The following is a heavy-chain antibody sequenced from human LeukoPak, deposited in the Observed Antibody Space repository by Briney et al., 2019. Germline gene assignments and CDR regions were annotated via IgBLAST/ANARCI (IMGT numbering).Heavy chain of an antibody. D-gene: IGHD3-3*01. CDR2: INHSGST. V-gene: IGHV4-38-2*02. J-gene: IGHJ4*02. CDR3: ARARGEVLRFLEWLFDY. Sequence: SETPSLTCTVSGYSISSGYYWSWIRQPPGKGLEWIGEINHSGSTNYNPSLKSRVTISVDTSKNQFSLKLSSVTAADTAVYYCARARGEVLRFLEWLFDYWGQGTLVTVSS. CDR1: GYSISSGYY.